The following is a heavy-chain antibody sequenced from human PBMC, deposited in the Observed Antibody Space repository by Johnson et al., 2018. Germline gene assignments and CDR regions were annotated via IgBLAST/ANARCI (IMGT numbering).Heavy chain of an antibody. CDR1: GFTFSRYA. J-gene: IGHJ3*02. V-gene: IGHV3-23*04. CDR3: SKGSQGYNGNDGAFYI. D-gene: IGHD1-1*01. CDR2: ISGSGGST. Sequence: VQLVESGGGLVQPGGSLRLSCAASGFTFSRYAMSWVRQAPGKGLEWVSAISGSGGSTYYADSVKGRFTISRDNSKNPLYLQMNSLRAEDTAVYYCSKGSQGYNGNDGAFYIWGQGRMVTVSS.